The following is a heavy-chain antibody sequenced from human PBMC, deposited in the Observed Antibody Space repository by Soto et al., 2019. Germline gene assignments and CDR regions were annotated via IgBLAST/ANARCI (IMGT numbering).Heavy chain of an antibody. Sequence: GASVKVSCKASGFTFTSSAMQWVRQARGQRLEWIGWINAGSGNTKYSQKFQDRVTITRDTSASTAYMELSSLRSEDTAVYYCARDVCSGGSCYNNWFDPWGQGALVTVSS. D-gene: IGHD2-15*01. CDR2: INAGSGNT. CDR3: ARDVCSGGSCYNNWFDP. J-gene: IGHJ5*02. V-gene: IGHV1-3*01. CDR1: GFTFTSSA.